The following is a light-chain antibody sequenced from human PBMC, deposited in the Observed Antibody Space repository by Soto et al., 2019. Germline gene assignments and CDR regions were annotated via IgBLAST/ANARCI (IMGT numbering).Light chain of an antibody. CDR3: QHYNNWPRT. V-gene: IGKV3-15*01. Sequence: EIVMTQSPATLSVSPGERATLSCRASQSVSSNLAWYQQKPGQAPRLLISGASTRATGIPARFSGLGSGTDFPLTISILQSEDFAVYYCQHYNNWPRTFGQGTKVEVK. J-gene: IGKJ1*01. CDR2: GAS. CDR1: QSVSSN.